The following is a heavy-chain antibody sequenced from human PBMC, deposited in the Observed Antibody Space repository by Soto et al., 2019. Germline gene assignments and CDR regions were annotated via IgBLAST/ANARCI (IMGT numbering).Heavy chain of an antibody. D-gene: IGHD3-22*01. CDR3: ARGVVVITRLDY. CDR1: GGSISSGGYY. V-gene: IGHV4-31*03. CDR2: IYYSGST. J-gene: IGHJ4*02. Sequence: PSETLSLTCTVSGGSISSGGYYWSWIRQHPGKGLEWIGYIYYSGSTYYNPSLKSRVTISVDTSKNQFSLKLSSVTAADTAVYYCARGVVVITRLDYWGQGTLVTVSS.